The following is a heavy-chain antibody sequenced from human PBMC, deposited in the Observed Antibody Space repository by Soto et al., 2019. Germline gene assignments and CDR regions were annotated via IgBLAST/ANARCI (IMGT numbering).Heavy chain of an antibody. Sequence: AGGSLRLSCAASGFTFSSYIMSWVRQAPGKGLEWVSAVSSSGGGTFFADSIKGRFTISRDNSKNTLYLQMNSLRAEDTAIYYCAKIGGAPTTILYYFDYWGQGTLVTVSS. CDR3: AKIGGAPTTILYYFDY. J-gene: IGHJ4*02. CDR1: GFTFSSYI. V-gene: IGHV3-23*01. D-gene: IGHD1-26*01. CDR2: VSSSGGGT.